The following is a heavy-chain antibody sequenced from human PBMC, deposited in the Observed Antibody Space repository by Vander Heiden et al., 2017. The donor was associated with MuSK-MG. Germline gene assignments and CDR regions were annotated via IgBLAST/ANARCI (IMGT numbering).Heavy chain of an antibody. Sequence: VQLQESGPGLVKPSQTLSLTCTVSGGSISSGSYYWSWIRQPAGKGLEWIGRIYTSGSTNYNPSLKSRVTISVDTSKNQFSLKLSSVTAADTAVYYCARDGATGTTGYWGQGTLVTVSS. CDR1: GGSISSGSYY. D-gene: IGHD1-1*01. V-gene: IGHV4-61*02. CDR2: IYTSGST. J-gene: IGHJ4*02. CDR3: ARDGATGTTGY.